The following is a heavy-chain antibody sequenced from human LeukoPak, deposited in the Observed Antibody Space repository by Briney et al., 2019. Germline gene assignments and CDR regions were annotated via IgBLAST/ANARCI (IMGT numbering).Heavy chain of an antibody. J-gene: IGHJ4*02. Sequence: SGTLSLTCAVSGGSISSNNWWSCVRQPPGKGLEWIGEIYHSGSTNYNPSLKSRVTISVDTSKNQFSLKLSSVTAADTAVYYCASNYYDSSGIDYWGQGTLVTVSS. CDR2: IYHSGST. V-gene: IGHV4-4*02. D-gene: IGHD3-22*01. CDR3: ASNYYDSSGIDY. CDR1: GGSISSNNW.